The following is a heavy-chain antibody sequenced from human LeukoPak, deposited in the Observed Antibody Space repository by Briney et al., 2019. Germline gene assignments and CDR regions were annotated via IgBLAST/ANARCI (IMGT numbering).Heavy chain of an antibody. CDR2: IIPIFGTA. CDR3: ASEIAAAGTRWFDP. CDR1: GGTFSSYA. Sequence: SVTVSCKASGGTFSSYAISWVRQAPGQGLEWMGGIIPIFGTANYAQKFQGRVTITADESTSTAYMELSSLRSEDTAVYYCASEIAAAGTRWFDPWGQGTLVIVSS. V-gene: IGHV1-69*01. J-gene: IGHJ5*02. D-gene: IGHD6-13*01.